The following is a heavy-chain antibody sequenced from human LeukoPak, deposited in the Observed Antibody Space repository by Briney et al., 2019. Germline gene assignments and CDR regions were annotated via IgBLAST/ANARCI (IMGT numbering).Heavy chain of an antibody. Sequence: SVKVSCKASGGTFSSYAISWVRQAPGQGVEWMGRIIPILGIANYAQKFQGRVTITADKSTSTAYMELSSLRSEDTAVYYCARVSSSGCPADYWGQGTLVTVSS. J-gene: IGHJ4*02. D-gene: IGHD6-19*01. CDR2: IIPILGIA. CDR1: GGTFSSYA. CDR3: ARVSSSGCPADY. V-gene: IGHV1-69*04.